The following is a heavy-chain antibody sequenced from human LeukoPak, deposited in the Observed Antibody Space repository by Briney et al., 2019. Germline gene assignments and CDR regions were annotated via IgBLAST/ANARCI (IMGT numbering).Heavy chain of an antibody. J-gene: IGHJ1*01. V-gene: IGHV3-48*03. D-gene: IGHD4-17*01. CDR1: GFTFSSYE. CDR2: ISSSDSSV. Sequence: GGSLRLSCAASGFTFSSYEMNWVRQAPGKGLEWVSYISSSDSSVYYADSVKGRFTISRDNSKNMLYLQMNSLRAEDTAVYYCAKDFTDDYGQHWGQGTLVTVSS. CDR3: AKDFTDDYGQH.